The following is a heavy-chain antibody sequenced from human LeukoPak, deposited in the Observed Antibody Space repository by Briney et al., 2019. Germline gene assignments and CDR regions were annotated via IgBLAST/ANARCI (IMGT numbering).Heavy chain of an antibody. D-gene: IGHD6-6*01. CDR3: AREGEAALTDAFDI. CDR2: ISHDGSQK. CDR1: GFTFSSYG. V-gene: IGHV3-30*03. Sequence: GGSLRLSCAASGFTFSSYGIHWVRQAPGQGLEWVAVISHDGSQKYYADSVKGRFTISRDNSENTLYLQMNSLRAEDTAVYYCAREGEAALTDAFDIWGQGTMVTVSS. J-gene: IGHJ3*02.